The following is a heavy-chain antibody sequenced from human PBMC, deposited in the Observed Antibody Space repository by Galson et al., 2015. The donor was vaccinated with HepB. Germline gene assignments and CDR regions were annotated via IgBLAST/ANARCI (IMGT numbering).Heavy chain of an antibody. CDR3: ARDPYYGSGSRVNWFDP. V-gene: IGHV3-30-3*01. D-gene: IGHD3-10*01. CDR1: GFTFSSYA. J-gene: IGHJ5*02. CDR2: ISYDGSNK. Sequence: SLRLSCAASGFTFSSYAMHWVRQAPGKGLEWVAVISYDGSNKYYADSVKGRFTISRDNSKNTLYLQMNSLRAEDTAVHYCARDPYYGSGSRVNWFDPWGQGTLVTVSS.